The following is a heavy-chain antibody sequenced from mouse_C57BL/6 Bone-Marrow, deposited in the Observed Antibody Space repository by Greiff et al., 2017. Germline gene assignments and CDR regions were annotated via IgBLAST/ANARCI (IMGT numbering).Heavy chain of an antibody. D-gene: IGHD3-3*01. CDR2: IHPNSGST. V-gene: IGHV1-64*01. CDR1: GYTFTSYW. J-gene: IGHJ4*01. CDR3: ARAGTNYAIDY. Sequence: VQLQQPGAELVKPGASVKLSCKASGYTFTSYWMHWVKQRPGQGLEWIGMIHPNSGSTNYNEKFKSKATLTVDKSSSTAYMQLSSLTSEDSAVYYCARAGTNYAIDYWCQGTSVTVSS.